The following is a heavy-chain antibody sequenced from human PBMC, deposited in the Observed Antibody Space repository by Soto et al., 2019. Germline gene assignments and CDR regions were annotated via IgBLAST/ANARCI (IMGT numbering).Heavy chain of an antibody. J-gene: IGHJ4*02. CDR3: HVYGY. Sequence: EVQVVESGGGLIQPGGSLRLSCAVSGFTVTINYMSWVRQAPGKGLEWVSVIYSGGTIYYADSVKGRFTISRDTSKNPRYLEMNSLRGEDPAVYYCHVYGYWGQGTLVTVSS. CDR1: GFTVTINY. CDR2: IYSGGTI. D-gene: IGHD4-17*01. V-gene: IGHV3-53*01.